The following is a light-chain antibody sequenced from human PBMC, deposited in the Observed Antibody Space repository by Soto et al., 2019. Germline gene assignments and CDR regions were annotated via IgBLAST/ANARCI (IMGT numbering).Light chain of an antibody. Sequence: DIQMTPSPSSLSASVGDRVTITCRASENINKYLNWYQHKPGRAPRLLIYAAANLQGGVPSRFSGSGSGTDFTLTISSLQPEDFATYYCQQSHSTLSVTFGGGTKVEI. CDR1: ENINKY. J-gene: IGKJ4*01. CDR2: AAA. V-gene: IGKV1-39*01. CDR3: QQSHSTLSVT.